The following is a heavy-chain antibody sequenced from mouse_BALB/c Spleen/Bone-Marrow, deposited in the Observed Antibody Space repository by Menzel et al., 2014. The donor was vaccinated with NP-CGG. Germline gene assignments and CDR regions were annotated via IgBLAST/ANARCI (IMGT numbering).Heavy chain of an antibody. Sequence: EVMLVKSGGGLVQPGGSRKLSCAASGFTFSSFGMHWVRQAPEKGLEWVAYISSGSTAICYADTVKGRFTISRDNPKNTLFLQMTSLRSEDTAMYYCARGGNWDDFDVWGAGTTVTVSS. V-gene: IGHV5-17*02. J-gene: IGHJ1*01. D-gene: IGHD4-1*01. CDR1: GFTFSSFG. CDR3: ARGGNWDDFDV. CDR2: ISSGSTAI.